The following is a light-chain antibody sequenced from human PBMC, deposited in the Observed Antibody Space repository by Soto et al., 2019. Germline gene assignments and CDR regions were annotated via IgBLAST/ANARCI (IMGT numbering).Light chain of an antibody. J-gene: IGKJ3*01. CDR3: QQANSFPIT. CDR2: ALS. Sequence: DIQMTQSPSSVSASVGNRVTITCRASQDILSWIAWYQQKPGEAPRLLIYALSNLQSGVPSRFSGSGSGTDFTLTISSLQPEDFATYYCQQANSFPITFGPGTRLDIK. CDR1: QDILSW. V-gene: IGKV1-12*01.